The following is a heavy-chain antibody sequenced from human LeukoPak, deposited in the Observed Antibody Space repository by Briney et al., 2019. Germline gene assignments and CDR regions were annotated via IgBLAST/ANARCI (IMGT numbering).Heavy chain of an antibody. CDR1: GGSISSSSYY. J-gene: IGHJ4*02. V-gene: IGHV4-39*07. D-gene: IGHD6-13*01. CDR3: ARDQLGHDY. Sequence: SETLSLTCTISGGSISSSSYYWGWIRQPPGKGLEWIGSIYYSGSTYYNPSLKSRVTISVDTSKNQFSLKLSSVTAADTAVYYCARDQLGHDYWGQGTLVTVSS. CDR2: IYYSGST.